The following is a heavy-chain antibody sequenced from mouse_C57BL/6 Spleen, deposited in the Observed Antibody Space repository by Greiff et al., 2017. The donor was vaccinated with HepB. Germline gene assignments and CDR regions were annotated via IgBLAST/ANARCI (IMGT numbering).Heavy chain of an antibody. CDR3: ARWDDGYSDY. CDR1: GYTFTSYW. Sequence: VQLQQPGAELVMPGASVKLSCKASGYTFTSYWMHWVKQRPGQGLEWIGEIDPSDSYTNYNQKFKGKSTLTVDKSSSTAYMQLSSLTSEDSAVYYCARWDDGYSDYWGQGTTLTVSS. CDR2: IDPSDSYT. D-gene: IGHD2-3*01. J-gene: IGHJ2*01. V-gene: IGHV1-69*01.